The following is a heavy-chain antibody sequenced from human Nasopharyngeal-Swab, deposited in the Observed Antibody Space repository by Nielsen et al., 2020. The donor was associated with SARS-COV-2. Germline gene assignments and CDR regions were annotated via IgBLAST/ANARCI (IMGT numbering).Heavy chain of an antibody. Sequence: SVKVSCKASGGTFSSYAISWVRQAPGQGLEWMGGIIPIFGTANYAQKFQDRVTITADESTSTAYMELSSLRSEDTAVYYCARVAHYYDSSGYPYAFDIWGQGTMVTVSS. CDR1: GGTFSSYA. V-gene: IGHV1-69*13. CDR2: IIPIFGTA. CDR3: ARVAHYYDSSGYPYAFDI. D-gene: IGHD3-22*01. J-gene: IGHJ3*02.